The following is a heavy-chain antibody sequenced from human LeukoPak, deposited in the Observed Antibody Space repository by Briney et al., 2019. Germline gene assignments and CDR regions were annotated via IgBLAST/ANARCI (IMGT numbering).Heavy chain of an antibody. J-gene: IGHJ3*02. CDR2: IFSSGST. V-gene: IGHV4-4*07. CDR1: GGSISSYY. Sequence: SETLSLTCTVSGGSISSYYWSWVRQSAGEGLEWIGRIFSSGSTNYNPSLKSRVTMSVDTSKNQFSLKLSSVTAADTAVYSCARVTYSSSSMSLDAFDIWGQGTMVTVSS. CDR3: ARVTYSSSSMSLDAFDI. D-gene: IGHD6-6*01.